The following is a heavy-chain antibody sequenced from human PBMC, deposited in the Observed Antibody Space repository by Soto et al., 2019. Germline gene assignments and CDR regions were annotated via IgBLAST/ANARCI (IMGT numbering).Heavy chain of an antibody. V-gene: IGHV3-74*01. Sequence: PGGSLRLSCAASGFTFSSYWMHWVRQAPGKGLVWVSRINSDGSSTSYADSVKGRFTISRDNAKNTLYLQMNSLRAEDTAVYYCARDLGGYSSSWYYYGMDVWGQGTTVTVSS. CDR3: ARDLGGYSSSWYYYGMDV. CDR2: INSDGSST. CDR1: GFTFSSYW. J-gene: IGHJ6*02. D-gene: IGHD6-13*01.